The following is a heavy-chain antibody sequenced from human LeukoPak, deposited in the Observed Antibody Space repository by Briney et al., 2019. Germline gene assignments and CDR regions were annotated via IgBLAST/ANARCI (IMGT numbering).Heavy chain of an antibody. CDR2: VFDSGGT. Sequence: SETLSLTCTVSGGSLSNYWWSWLRQPPGKGLEWIVYVFDSGGTNYNPSLKRRVTIAVDTSKKQFSLKLSSVTAADTAVYYCARGYSSSWNYFDYWGQGTLVTVSS. D-gene: IGHD6-13*01. CDR1: GGSLSNYW. CDR3: ARGYSSSWNYFDY. V-gene: IGHV4-59*01. J-gene: IGHJ4*02.